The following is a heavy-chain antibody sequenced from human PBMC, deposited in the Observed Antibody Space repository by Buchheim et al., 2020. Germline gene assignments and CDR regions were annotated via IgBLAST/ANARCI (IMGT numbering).Heavy chain of an antibody. CDR2: ISYDGSNK. V-gene: IGHV3-30*18. D-gene: IGHD1-26*01. J-gene: IGHJ4*02. CDR3: AKFSGELLQLPDY. Sequence: QVQLVESGGGVVQPGRSLRLSCAASGFTFSSCGMHWVRQAPGKGLEWVAVISYDGSNKYYADSVKGRFTISRDNSKNTLYLQMNSLRAEDTAVYYCAKFSGELLQLPDYWGQGTL. CDR1: GFTFSSCG.